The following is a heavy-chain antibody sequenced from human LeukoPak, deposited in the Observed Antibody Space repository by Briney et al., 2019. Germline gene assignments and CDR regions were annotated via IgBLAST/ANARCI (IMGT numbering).Heavy chain of an antibody. V-gene: IGHV3-9*03. D-gene: IGHD2-2*01. CDR2: ISWNSGAI. CDR3: ARGPYCTSTSCPIAYFDL. J-gene: IGHJ2*01. Sequence: GGSLRLSCAASGFTFDDYAMHWVRQPPGKGLEWISGISWNSGAIGYADSVKGRFTISRDNAKNSLYLQMNSLRAEDVALYYCARGPYCTSTSCPIAYFDLWGRGTLVTVSS. CDR1: GFTFDDYA.